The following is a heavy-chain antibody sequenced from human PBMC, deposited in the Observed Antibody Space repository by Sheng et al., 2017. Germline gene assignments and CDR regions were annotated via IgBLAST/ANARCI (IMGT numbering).Heavy chain of an antibody. J-gene: IGHJ6*03. Sequence: QVQLQESGPRLVKPSETLSLTCTVSGYSINSGDYWGWIRQPPGKGLEWVATIYHSGTTYYNPSLRSRITMSIDTSKNKLSLKVRFVTAADTAVYYCARARRGAGTSTYYYYYMDVWGQGTHGSPSP. CDR2: IYHSGTT. D-gene: IGHD1-1*01. CDR1: GYSINSGDY. V-gene: IGHV4-38-2*02. CDR3: ARARRGAGTSTYYYYYMDV.